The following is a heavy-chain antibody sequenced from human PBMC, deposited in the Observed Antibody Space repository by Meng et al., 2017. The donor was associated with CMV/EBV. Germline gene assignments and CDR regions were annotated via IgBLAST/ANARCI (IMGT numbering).Heavy chain of an antibody. CDR2: INPNSGGS. CDR3: ATYIGNYINWYFDL. Sequence: QVEPAVSGAEGTKPGASVKASCNASGYTFIGYLMHWVRQAPGQWLEWMGCINPNSGGSNYAQKFQGRVTMTRDTSISTVYMELSRLRSDDTAVYYCATYIGNYINWYFDLWGRGTLVTVSS. CDR1: GYTFIGYL. V-gene: IGHV1-2*02. D-gene: IGHD1-7*01. J-gene: IGHJ2*01.